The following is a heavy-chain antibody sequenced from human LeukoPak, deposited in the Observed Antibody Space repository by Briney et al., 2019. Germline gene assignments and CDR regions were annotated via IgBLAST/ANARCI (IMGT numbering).Heavy chain of an antibody. CDR3: ASVTVTTWAPDGHMDV. J-gene: IGHJ6*03. CDR1: GGTFSSYA. D-gene: IGHD4-11*01. CDR2: IIPIFGTA. V-gene: IGHV1-69*05. Sequence: SVKVSCKASGGTFSSYAISWVRQAPGQGLEWMGGIIPIFGTANYAQKFQGRVTITTDESTSTAYMEVSSLRIEDTAVYYCASVTVTTWAPDGHMDVWGKGTTVTVSS.